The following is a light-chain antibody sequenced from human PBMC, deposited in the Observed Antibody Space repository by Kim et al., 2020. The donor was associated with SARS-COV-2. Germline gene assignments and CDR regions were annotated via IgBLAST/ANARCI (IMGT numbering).Light chain of an antibody. V-gene: IGLV3-19*01. Sequence: VQTVRFTCQGDSLTAYYLSWYQQRPGRAPRLVILDKNRRPSGIPDRFSGSRSGDTGSLTITGAQAEDEADYYCSSRDTTDDHIVVFGGGTKLTVL. CDR2: DKN. CDR1: SLTAYY. J-gene: IGLJ2*01. CDR3: SSRDTTDDHIVV.